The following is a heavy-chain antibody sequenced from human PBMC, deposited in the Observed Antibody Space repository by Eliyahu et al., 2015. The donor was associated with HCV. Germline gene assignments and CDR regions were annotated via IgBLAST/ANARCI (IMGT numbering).Heavy chain of an antibody. CDR2: ISGNSDNT. Sequence: QXQLVQSGAEVKKPGASVKVSCKASGYTFTTYGISWARQAPGQGLXWMGWISGNSDNTVYAQKFQGRVTMTTDTSTTTAYMEVRSLRSDDTAVYYRASGDAFDIWGQGTMVTVSS. J-gene: IGHJ3*02. V-gene: IGHV1-18*04. CDR3: ASGDAFDI. CDR1: GYTFTTYG.